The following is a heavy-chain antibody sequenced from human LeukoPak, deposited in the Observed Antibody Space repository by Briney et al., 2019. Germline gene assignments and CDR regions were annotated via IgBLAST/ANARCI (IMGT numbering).Heavy chain of an antibody. J-gene: IGHJ4*02. Sequence: SETLSLTCTVSGGSISSGDYYWSWIRQPPGKGLGWIGYIYYSGSTYYNPSLKSRVTISVYTSKNQFSLKLSSVTAAGTAVYYCARVPVYSGTYFDYWGQGTLVTVSS. CDR3: ARVPVYSGTYFDY. CDR2: IYYSGST. CDR1: GGSISSGDYY. D-gene: IGHD1-26*01. V-gene: IGHV4-30-4*01.